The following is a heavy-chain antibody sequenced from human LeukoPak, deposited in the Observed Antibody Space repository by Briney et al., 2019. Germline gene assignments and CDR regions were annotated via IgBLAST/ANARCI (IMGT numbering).Heavy chain of an antibody. V-gene: IGHV4-38-2*02. CDR3: ARVAPISDSGNYYKSLGY. CDR2: IYHSGKS. J-gene: IGHJ4*02. CDR1: GYSISSGYY. Sequence: SETLSLTCSVSGYSISSGYYWDWIRQPPGKGLEWIASIYHSGKSYYNPSLESRVTISVDTSKNQISLKLRSVTAADTAVYYCARVAPISDSGNYYKSLGYWGQGTLVTVSS. D-gene: IGHD3-10*01.